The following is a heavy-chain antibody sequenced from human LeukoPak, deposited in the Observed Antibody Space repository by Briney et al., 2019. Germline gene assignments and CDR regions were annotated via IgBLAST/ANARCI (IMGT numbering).Heavy chain of an antibody. CDR3: AKYGSGSYYNGLY. Sequence: GGSLRLSCAASGFTFSSYAMTWVRQAPGKGLQWVSTISVSGENTYYAVSVKGRCTISTDISRSTLYLQMNSLRDEDTAVYYCAKYGSGSYYNGLYWGQGTLVTVSS. D-gene: IGHD3-10*01. J-gene: IGHJ4*02. V-gene: IGHV3-23*01. CDR2: ISVSGENT. CDR1: GFTFSSYA.